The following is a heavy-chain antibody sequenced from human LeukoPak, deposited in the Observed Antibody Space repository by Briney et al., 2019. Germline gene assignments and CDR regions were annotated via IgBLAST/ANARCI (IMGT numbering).Heavy chain of an antibody. V-gene: IGHV4-39*01. CDR1: GFTVSSNY. D-gene: IGHD5-18*01. CDR3: ARHRGSYSYGTKYYFDY. J-gene: IGHJ4*02. CDR2: IYYSGST. Sequence: PGGSLRLSCAASGFTVSSNYMSWVRQPPGKGLEWIGSIYYSGSTYYNPSLKSRVTISVDTSKNQFSLKLSSVTAADTAVYYCARHRGSYSYGTKYYFDYWGQGTLVTVSS.